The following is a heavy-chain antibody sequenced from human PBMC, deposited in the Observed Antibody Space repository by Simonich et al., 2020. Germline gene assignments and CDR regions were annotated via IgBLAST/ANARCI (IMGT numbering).Heavy chain of an antibody. V-gene: IGHV3-21*01. Sequence: EVQLVESGGGLVKPGGSLRLSCAASGFTFSSYSMNWVRQAPGKGLGWVLSISSSSSYIYYADSVKGRFTISRDNAKNSLYLQMNSLRAEDTAVYYCARDVDTAMVFDYWGQGTLVTVSS. CDR3: ARDVDTAMVFDY. D-gene: IGHD5-18*01. CDR1: GFTFSSYS. J-gene: IGHJ4*02. CDR2: ISSSSSYI.